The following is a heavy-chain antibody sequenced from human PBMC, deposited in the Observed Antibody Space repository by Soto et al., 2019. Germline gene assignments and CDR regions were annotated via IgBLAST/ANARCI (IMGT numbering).Heavy chain of an antibody. CDR2: IFYSGNT. D-gene: IGHD7-27*01. J-gene: IGHJ4*02. Sequence: ETLSLTCTVSGGSISSSSYYWGWIRQPPGKGLEWIGSIFYSGNTYYNPSLKSRVTISVDTSKNQFSLKLSSVTAADTAVYDCARLLGLTDYFDYWGQGTLVTVSS. CDR1: GGSISSSSYY. V-gene: IGHV4-39*01. CDR3: ARLLGLTDYFDY.